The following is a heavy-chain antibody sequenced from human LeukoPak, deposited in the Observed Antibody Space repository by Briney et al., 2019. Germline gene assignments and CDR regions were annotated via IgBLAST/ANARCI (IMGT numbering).Heavy chain of an antibody. J-gene: IGHJ4*02. CDR3: ARDHGLLTGGYSLPNFDS. Sequence: VASVTVSCQASGYTFTSYGISWVRQAPGQGLEWMGWISVFNGYTNYAQKVQGRVTITTDKSTSTAYMELRSLTSDDTAVYYCARDHGLLTGGYSLPNFDSWGQGTLVTVSS. CDR1: GYTFTSYG. CDR2: ISVFNGYT. D-gene: IGHD3-9*01. V-gene: IGHV1-18*04.